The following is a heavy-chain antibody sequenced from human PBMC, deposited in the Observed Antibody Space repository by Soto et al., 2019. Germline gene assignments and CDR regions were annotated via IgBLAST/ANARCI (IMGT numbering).Heavy chain of an antibody. Sequence: XETLSLTCTVSGCSISSYYWSWIRQPPGKGLEWIGYIYYSGSTNYNPSLKSRVTISVDTSKNQFSLKLSSVTAADTAVYYCARVELVSIAFDSWGQGTLVTVSS. V-gene: IGHV4-59*01. D-gene: IGHD2-21*01. CDR2: IYYSGST. J-gene: IGHJ4*02. CDR3: ARVELVSIAFDS. CDR1: GCSISSYY.